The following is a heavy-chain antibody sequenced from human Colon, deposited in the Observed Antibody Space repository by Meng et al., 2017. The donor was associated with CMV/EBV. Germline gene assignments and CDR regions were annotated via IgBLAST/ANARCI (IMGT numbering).Heavy chain of an antibody. D-gene: IGHD4-17*01. V-gene: IGHV3-21*01. J-gene: IGHJ4*02. CDR1: GFIFTSYG. CDR3: ARVEGSVTSPLDY. Sequence: GGSLRLSCTASGFIFTSYGMHWVRQAPGKGLEWVSSISSRKSHIYYADSVKGRFTISRDDAQNSLSLQMNSLRAEDSAVYYCARVEGSVTSPLDYWGQGTLVTVSS. CDR2: ISSRKSHI.